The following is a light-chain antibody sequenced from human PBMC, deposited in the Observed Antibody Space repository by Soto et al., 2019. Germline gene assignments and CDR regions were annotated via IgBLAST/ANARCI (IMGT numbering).Light chain of an antibody. CDR2: AAS. CDR3: QQYGSSSWT. Sequence: EIVLTQSPGTLSSSPGERATLSCRASQSVSSTYLAWYQQKPGQAPRLLISAASNRATGIPDRFSGSGSGTDFALTIRRLEPEDFAVYYCQQYGSSSWTFGQGPRVEL. CDR1: QSVSSTY. J-gene: IGKJ1*01. V-gene: IGKV3-20*01.